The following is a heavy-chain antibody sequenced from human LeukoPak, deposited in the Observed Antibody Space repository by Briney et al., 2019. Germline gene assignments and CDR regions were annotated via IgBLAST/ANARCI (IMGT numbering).Heavy chain of an antibody. Sequence: PGGSLRLSCAASGFTFNSYVMTWVHLAPGKGLEWVSSISASGAATYYADSVKGRFTISRDDSKDVMYLQMNSLRGEDTAVYYCTKSSGYYSPFDFWGQGTLVTVSS. D-gene: IGHD3-22*01. CDR1: GFTFNSYV. CDR3: TKSSGYYSPFDF. J-gene: IGHJ4*02. CDR2: ISASGAAT. V-gene: IGHV3-23*01.